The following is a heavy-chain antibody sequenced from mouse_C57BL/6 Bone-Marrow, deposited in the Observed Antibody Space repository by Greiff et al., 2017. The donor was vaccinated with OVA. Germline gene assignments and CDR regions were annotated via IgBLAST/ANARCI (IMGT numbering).Heavy chain of an antibody. D-gene: IGHD1-1*01. CDR1: GFTFSSYA. CDR3: ARCLITTVVAFFWYFDV. J-gene: IGHJ1*03. V-gene: IGHV5-4*03. CDR2: ISDGGSYT. Sequence: EVMLVESGGGLVKPGGSLKLSCAASGFTFSSYAMSWVRQTPEKRLEWVATISDGGSYTYYPDNVKGRVTISRDNAKNNLYLQMSHLKSEDTAMYYCARCLITTVVAFFWYFDVWGTGTTGTVSS.